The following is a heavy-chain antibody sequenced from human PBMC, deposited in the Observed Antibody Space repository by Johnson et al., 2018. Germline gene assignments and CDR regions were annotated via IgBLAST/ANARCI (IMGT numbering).Heavy chain of an antibody. Sequence: EVQLVETGGGLVKPGGCLRLSCAASGFTFSSYSMNWVRQAPGKGLEWVSSISSSSSYIYYADSVKGRFTISRDNAKNSLYLQMNSLRAEDTAVYYCARVTYDYVWGSYLDAFDIWGQGTMVTVSS. V-gene: IGHV3-21*01. D-gene: IGHD3-16*02. J-gene: IGHJ3*02. CDR1: GFTFSSYS. CDR2: ISSSSSYI. CDR3: ARVTYDYVWGSYLDAFDI.